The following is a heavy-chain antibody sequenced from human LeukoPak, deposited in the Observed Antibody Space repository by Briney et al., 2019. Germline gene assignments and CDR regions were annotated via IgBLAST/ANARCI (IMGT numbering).Heavy chain of an antibody. CDR3: ARAPSEIGGYYPEYFRH. V-gene: IGHV3-74*01. D-gene: IGHD3-22*01. J-gene: IGHJ1*01. Sequence: GGSLRLSCAAAGFTLSNYWMHWVRQAPGKGLVWVSRIKSDGRTNYADSVKGRFAISRDNAKNTVSLQMNSLRAEDTGVYYCARAPSEIGGYYPEYFRHWGQGTLVTVSS. CDR2: IKSDGRT. CDR1: GFTLSNYW.